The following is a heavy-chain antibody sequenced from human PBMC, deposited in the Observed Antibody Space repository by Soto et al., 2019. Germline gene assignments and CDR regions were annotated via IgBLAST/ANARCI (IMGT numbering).Heavy chain of an antibody. D-gene: IGHD2-21*01. V-gene: IGHV4-4*02. CDR1: GGSISGSSW. J-gene: IGHJ3*02. Sequence: HLQESGPGLVRPSETLSLTCAVSGGSISGSSWWTWVRQSPEKGLEWIGEFYHAGSPDYNPSFQSRVTIILDKSKNNFSLRLTSVTAADTAVYYCARGSSFRGDFDIWGQGTTVTVSS. CDR2: FYHAGSP. CDR3: ARGSSFRGDFDI.